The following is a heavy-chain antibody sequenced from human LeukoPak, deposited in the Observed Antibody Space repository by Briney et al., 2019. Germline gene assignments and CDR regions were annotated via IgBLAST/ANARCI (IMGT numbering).Heavy chain of an antibody. CDR2: ISYSGTP. D-gene: IGHD3-10*01. Sequence: SQTLSLTCTVSGGSINSGDCYWRWIRQPPGKSLEGIGYISYSGTPYYNPSLRARVAISGDTSDNQFFLRLGSVTAADTAVYYCARVPYGSGTYYFDYWGQGTLVTVSS. CDR3: ARVPYGSGTYYFDY. CDR1: GGSINSGDCY. V-gene: IGHV4-30-4*01. J-gene: IGHJ4*02.